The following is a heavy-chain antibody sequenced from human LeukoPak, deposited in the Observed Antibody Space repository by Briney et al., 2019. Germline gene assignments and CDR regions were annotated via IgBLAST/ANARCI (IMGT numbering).Heavy chain of an antibody. CDR3: AREGYPRYSSSWYDWFDP. J-gene: IGHJ5*02. V-gene: IGHV4-61*02. D-gene: IGHD6-13*01. CDR1: GGSINSGNYY. Sequence: SETLSLTCTVSGGSINSGNYYWSWIRQPAGKGLEWIGRIYNSHWSTNYNPSLKSRVTISVETSKNQFSLKLSSVTAADTAVYYCAREGYPRYSSSWYDWFDPWGQGTLVTVS. CDR2: IYNSHWST.